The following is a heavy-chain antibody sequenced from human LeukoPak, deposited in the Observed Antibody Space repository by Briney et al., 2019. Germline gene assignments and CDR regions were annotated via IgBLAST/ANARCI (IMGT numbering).Heavy chain of an antibody. J-gene: IGHJ4*02. D-gene: IGHD2-2*01. CDR1: GDSISSGNY. CDR3: ASISNIVVVPAAIDY. Sequence: SETLSLTCTVSGDSISSGNYWGWIRQPPGKGLEWIGSVFHTGSTYFNLSLKSRVTISVDTSKNQFSLKLSSVTAADTAVYYCASISNIVVVPAAIDYWGQGTLVTVSS. CDR2: VFHTGST. V-gene: IGHV4-38-2*02.